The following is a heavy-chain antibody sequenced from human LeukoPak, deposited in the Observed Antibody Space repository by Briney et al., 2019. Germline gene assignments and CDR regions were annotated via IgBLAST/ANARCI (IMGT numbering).Heavy chain of an antibody. J-gene: IGHJ4*02. CDR2: ISSRSTYI. Sequence: GGSLRLSCAASGFTFSTYTMNWVRQAPGKGLEWVSSISSRSTYIYYADSVKGRFTISRDNAKNSLYLQMNSLRDEDTAVYYCARDYIYAFDYWGQGTLVTVSS. V-gene: IGHV3-21*01. D-gene: IGHD2/OR15-2a*01. CDR1: GFTFSTYT. CDR3: ARDYIYAFDY.